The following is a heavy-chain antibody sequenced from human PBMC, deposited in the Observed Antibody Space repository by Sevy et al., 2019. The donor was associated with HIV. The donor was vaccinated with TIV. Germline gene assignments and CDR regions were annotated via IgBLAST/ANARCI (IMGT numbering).Heavy chain of an antibody. V-gene: IGHV3-23*01. J-gene: IGHJ4*02. D-gene: IGHD3-16*01. CDR2: MSGSGGTT. CDR1: GFTFSTYA. Sequence: GGSLRLSCAASGFTFSTYAMNWVRQAPGKGLEWVSGMSGSGGTTYYADSVKGGFTISRDNSKKTLYLQMNSLRGEDTAIYYCAREPAMITRYIAYWGQGTLVTVSS. CDR3: AREPAMITRYIAY.